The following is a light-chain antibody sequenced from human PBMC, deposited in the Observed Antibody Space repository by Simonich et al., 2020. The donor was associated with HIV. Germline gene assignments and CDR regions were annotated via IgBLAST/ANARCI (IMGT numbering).Light chain of an antibody. J-gene: IGKJ4*01. Sequence: EIVLTQSPATLSLSPGERATLPCRASQSVSSYLAWYQQKPGQAPRLLIYDASNRATGIPARFSGSGSGTDFTLTISSLQAEDVAVYYCQQYYSIPLTFGGGTKVEIK. V-gene: IGKV3-11*01. CDR1: QSVSSY. CDR2: DAS. CDR3: QQYYSIPLT.